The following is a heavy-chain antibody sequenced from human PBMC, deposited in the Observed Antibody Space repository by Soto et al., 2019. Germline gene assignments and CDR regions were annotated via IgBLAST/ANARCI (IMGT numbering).Heavy chain of an antibody. CDR1: GYTFTSYG. D-gene: IGHD2-8*01. CDR3: ARDLAGYCTNGVCYPFDY. J-gene: IGHJ4*02. V-gene: IGHV1-18*04. Sequence: ASVKVSCKASGYTFTSYGISWVRQAPEQGLEWMGWISAYNGNTNYAQKLQGRVTMTTDTSTSTAYMELRSLRSDDTAVYYCARDLAGYCTNGVCYPFDYWGQGTLVTVSS. CDR2: ISAYNGNT.